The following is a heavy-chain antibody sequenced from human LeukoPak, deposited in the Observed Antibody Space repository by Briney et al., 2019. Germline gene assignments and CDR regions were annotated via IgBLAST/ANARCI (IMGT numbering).Heavy chain of an antibody. D-gene: IGHD3-22*01. V-gene: IGHV4-38-2*02. Sequence: SETLSLTCTVSGYSISSGYYWGWIRQPPGKGLEWIGSIYHSGSTYYNPSLKSRVTISVDTSKNQFSLKLSSVTAADTAVYYCARDLMLYYYDSSGYDYWGQGTLVTVSS. CDR1: GYSISSGYY. CDR2: IYHSGST. CDR3: ARDLMLYYYDSSGYDY. J-gene: IGHJ4*02.